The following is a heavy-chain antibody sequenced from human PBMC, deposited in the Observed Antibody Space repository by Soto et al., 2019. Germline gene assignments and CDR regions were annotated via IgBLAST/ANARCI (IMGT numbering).Heavy chain of an antibody. V-gene: IGHV3-23*01. CDR1: GFTFSSYA. J-gene: IGHJ4*02. D-gene: IGHD2-2*01. CDR2: ISGSGGST. CDR3: AKVGGSDIVVVPAADYFDY. Sequence: EVQLLESGGGLVQPGGSLRLSCAASGFTFSSYAMSWVRQAPGKGLEWVSAISGSGGSTYYADSVKGRFTISRDNSKNTLYLQMTSLRAEDTAVYYCAKVGGSDIVVVPAADYFDYWGQGTLVTVSS.